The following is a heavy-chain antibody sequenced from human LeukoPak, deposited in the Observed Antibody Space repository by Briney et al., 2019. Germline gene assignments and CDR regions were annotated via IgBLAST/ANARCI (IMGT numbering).Heavy chain of an antibody. CDR1: GGSITNTNYY. CDR2: IHNTGNT. Sequence: SETLSLTCTASGGSITNTNYYWAWIRQSPGKGLEWIGSIHNTGNTYNNPSLKSRVTISVDKSKNQFSLKLSSVTAADTAVYYCARVSVEGRGPPRYHFDSWGQGTLVAVSS. CDR3: ARVSVEGRGPPRYHFDS. J-gene: IGHJ4*02. D-gene: IGHD3-10*01. V-gene: IGHV4-39*07.